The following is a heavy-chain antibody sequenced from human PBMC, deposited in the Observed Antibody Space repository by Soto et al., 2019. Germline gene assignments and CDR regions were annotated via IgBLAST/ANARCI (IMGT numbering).Heavy chain of an antibody. D-gene: IGHD3-9*01. V-gene: IGHV3-30-3*01. Sequence: QVQLAESGGGVVQPGRSLRLSCAASGFTFSSYTMHWVRQAPGKGLEWVAVVSYDGNKKFYADSVKGRFTISRDNSKNTLYLQMNSLRPEDTGVYDGRYHYYYGMDVWGQGTTVTVSS. J-gene: IGHJ6*02. CDR1: GFTFSSYT. CDR3: RYHYYYGMDV. CDR2: VSYDGNKK.